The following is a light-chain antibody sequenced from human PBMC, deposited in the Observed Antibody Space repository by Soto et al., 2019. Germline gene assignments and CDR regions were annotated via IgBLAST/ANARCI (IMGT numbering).Light chain of an antibody. V-gene: IGLV2-14*01. CDR2: EVS. Sequence: QSVLTQPASVSGSPGQSITISCTGTSSDVGGYNYVSWYQQHPGKAPKLMIYEVSNRPSGVSNRFSGSKSGNTASLTISGLQAEDEADYYCSSYTSSALKVFGGGTKLTVL. J-gene: IGLJ3*02. CDR1: SSDVGGYNY. CDR3: SSYTSSALKV.